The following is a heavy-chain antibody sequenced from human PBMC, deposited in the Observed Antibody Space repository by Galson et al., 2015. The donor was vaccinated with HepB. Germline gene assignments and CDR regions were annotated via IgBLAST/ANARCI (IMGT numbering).Heavy chain of an antibody. D-gene: IGHD3-3*01. CDR3: ARGDTGVWSIYYTPFDY. CDR2: INPKSGGT. J-gene: IGHJ4*02. Sequence: SVKVSCKASGYTFTGYYMSWVRQAPGQGLEWMGRINPKSGGTNFAQKFQGRVTMTRDTSISTIYMELSRLISDDTAVYYCARGDTGVWSIYYTPFDYWGQGTLVTVSS. V-gene: IGHV1-2*06. CDR1: GYTFTGYY.